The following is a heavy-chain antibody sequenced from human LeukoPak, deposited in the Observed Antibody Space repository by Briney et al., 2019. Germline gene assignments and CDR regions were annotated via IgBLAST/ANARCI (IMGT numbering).Heavy chain of an antibody. D-gene: IGHD5-18*01. V-gene: IGHV3-74*01. CDR2: INSDGSIT. CDR1: GFTFTTYW. CDR3: ARDAVDTANAV. Sequence: GGSLRLSCAASGFTFTTYWMHWVRQAPGKGLVWVSHINSDGSITSYADSVKGRFTISRDNAKNTLYLQMDSLRAEDTAVYYCARDAVDTANAVWGQGTTVTVSS. J-gene: IGHJ6*02.